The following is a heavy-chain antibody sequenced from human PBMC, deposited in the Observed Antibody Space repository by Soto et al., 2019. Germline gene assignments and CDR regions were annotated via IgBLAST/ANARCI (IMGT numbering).Heavy chain of an antibody. CDR3: ARVGAGLPPSNPIDY. CDR1: GGSISSYY. D-gene: IGHD3-10*01. J-gene: IGHJ4*02. Sequence: PSETLSLTCTVSGGSISSYYWSWIRQPPGKGLEWIGYIYYSGSTNYNPSLKSRVTISVDTSKNQFSLKLSSVTAADTAVYYCARVGAGLPPSNPIDYWGQGTLVPVSS. V-gene: IGHV4-59*01. CDR2: IYYSGST.